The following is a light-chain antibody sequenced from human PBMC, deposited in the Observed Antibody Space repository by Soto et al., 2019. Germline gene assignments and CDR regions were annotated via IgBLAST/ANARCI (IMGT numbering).Light chain of an antibody. Sequence: EIVLTQSPGTLSLSPGERATLSCRASQSVSSSYLACYQQKPGQAPRLLIYGASSRATGIPDRFSGSGSGTDFTLTISSLEPEDFAVYYCQQYDSSPLTFGGGTKVEIK. CDR3: QQYDSSPLT. J-gene: IGKJ4*01. CDR2: GAS. V-gene: IGKV3-20*01. CDR1: QSVSSSY.